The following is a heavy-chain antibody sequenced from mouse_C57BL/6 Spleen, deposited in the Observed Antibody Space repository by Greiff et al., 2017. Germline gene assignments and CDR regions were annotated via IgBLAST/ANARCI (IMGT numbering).Heavy chain of an antibody. CDR1: GFTFSSYG. CDR3: ARPYYYGSSAWFAY. V-gene: IGHV5-17*01. D-gene: IGHD1-1*01. CDR2: ISSGSSTI. Sequence: EVQLVESGGDLVKPGGSLKLSCAASGFTFSSYGMSWVRQAPEKGLAWVAYISSGSSTIYYADTVKGRFTISRDNAKNTLFLQMTSLRSEDTAMYYCARPYYYGSSAWFAYWGQGTLVTVSA. J-gene: IGHJ3*01.